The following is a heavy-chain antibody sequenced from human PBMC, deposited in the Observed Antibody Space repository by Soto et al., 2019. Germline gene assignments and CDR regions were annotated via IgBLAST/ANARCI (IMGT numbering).Heavy chain of an antibody. Sequence: QVQLVQSGAEVKKPGASVKLSCKASGYTFTSYAMHWVRQAPGQRPEWMGWINAGYGNTEYSQKFQGRVTITRDTSASTGYMELSSLRSEDTAVYYCASSSTATTVYGYWGQGTLVTVSS. CDR3: ASSSTATTVYGY. J-gene: IGHJ4*02. CDR1: GYTFTSYA. CDR2: INAGYGNT. V-gene: IGHV1-3*01. D-gene: IGHD4-17*01.